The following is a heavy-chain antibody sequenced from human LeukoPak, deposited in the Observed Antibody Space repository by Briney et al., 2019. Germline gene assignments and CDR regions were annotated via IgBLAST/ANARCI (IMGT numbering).Heavy chain of an antibody. CDR3: ATEGRSTTPGY. V-gene: IGHV3-21*01. Sequence: GGSLRLSCGASGFTFSSYTMIWFRQAPGMGLEWVSSIICSGTSIYYSDSVKVRFTISRDNTTNSLYLQMNSRRAEAASVYYCATEGRSTTPGYWGQGTLVIVSS. D-gene: IGHD6-13*01. CDR2: IICSGTSI. J-gene: IGHJ4*02. CDR1: GFTFSSYT.